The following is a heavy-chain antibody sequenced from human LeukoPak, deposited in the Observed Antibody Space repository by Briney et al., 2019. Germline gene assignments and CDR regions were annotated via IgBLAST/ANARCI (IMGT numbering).Heavy chain of an antibody. V-gene: IGHV1-69-2*01. CDR2: VDPEDGET. J-gene: IGHJ4*02. CDR1: GYTFTDYY. CDR3: ATDGWSGYLLDY. Sequence: ASVKISCKASGYTFTDYYMHWVQQAPGKGLEWMGRVDPEDGETIYAEKFQGRVTITADTSTDTAYMELSSLRSEDTAVYYCATDGWSGYLLDYWGQGTLVTVSS. D-gene: IGHD3-3*01.